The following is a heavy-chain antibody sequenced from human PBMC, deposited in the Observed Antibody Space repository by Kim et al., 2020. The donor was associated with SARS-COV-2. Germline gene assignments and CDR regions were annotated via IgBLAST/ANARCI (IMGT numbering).Heavy chain of an antibody. V-gene: IGHV3-53*01. Sequence: YADSVKCRFTISRDNSKNTLYLQMNSLRAEDTAVYYCAGATYYYYYGMDVWGQGTTVTVSS. J-gene: IGHJ6*02. CDR3: AGATYYYYYGMDV.